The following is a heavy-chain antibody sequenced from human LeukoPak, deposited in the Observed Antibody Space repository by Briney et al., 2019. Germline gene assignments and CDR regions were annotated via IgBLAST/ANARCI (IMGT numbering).Heavy chain of an antibody. D-gene: IGHD5-12*01. V-gene: IGHV3-30*18. J-gene: IGHJ4*02. CDR2: ISLDGSLQ. CDR3: AKCPILRGFDYYFDN. CDR1: GFIFSTYG. Sequence: GRSLRLSCEVSGFIFSTYGMHWVRQAPGKGLEWLAVISLDGSLQFYADSVKGRFIISRDNSKNTLYLQMNSLRPEDTAVYYCAKCPILRGFDYYFDNWGQGTLVTVSS.